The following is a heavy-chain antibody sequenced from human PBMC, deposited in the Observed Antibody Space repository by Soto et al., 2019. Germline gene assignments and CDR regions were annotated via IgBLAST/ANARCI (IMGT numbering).Heavy chain of an antibody. CDR3: AKDYWIQTPGAQDY. CDR1: GFTFSSYA. D-gene: IGHD5-18*01. CDR2: ISGSGGST. J-gene: IGHJ4*02. Sequence: WGSLSLSCAASGFTFSSYAMSWVRQAPGKGLEWVSAISGSGGSTYYADSVKGRFTISRDNSKNTLYLQMNSLRAEDTAVYYCAKDYWIQTPGAQDYWGQGTLVTVSS. V-gene: IGHV3-23*01.